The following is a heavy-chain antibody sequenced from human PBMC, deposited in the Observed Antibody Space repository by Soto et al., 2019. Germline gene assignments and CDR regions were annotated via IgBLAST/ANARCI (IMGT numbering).Heavy chain of an antibody. CDR2: VSSSSSII. V-gene: IGHV3-48*01. CDR1: GFTFSSYS. Sequence: GGSLRLSCAASGFTFSSYSMNWVRQAPGKGLEWVSHVSSSSSIIEYADSVKGRFTISRENAKNSLYLQMNSLRAEDTAVYYCASLQTGYSRSWYLDYWGQGTLVTVSS. J-gene: IGHJ4*02. D-gene: IGHD6-13*01. CDR3: ASLQTGYSRSWYLDY.